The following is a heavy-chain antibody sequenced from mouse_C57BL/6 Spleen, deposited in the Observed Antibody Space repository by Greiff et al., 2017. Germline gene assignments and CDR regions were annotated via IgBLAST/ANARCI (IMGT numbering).Heavy chain of an antibody. V-gene: IGHV1-69*01. CDR2: IDPSDSYT. J-gene: IGHJ2*01. D-gene: IGHD1-1*01. CDR3: ATDTTVYFDY. CDR1: GYTFTSYW. Sequence: QVQLQQPGAELVMPGASVKLSCKASGYTFTSYWMHWVKQRPGQGLEWIGEIDPSDSYTNYNQKFKGKSTLTVDKSTSTAYMQLSSLTSEDSAVYYCATDTTVYFDYWGQGTTLTVSS.